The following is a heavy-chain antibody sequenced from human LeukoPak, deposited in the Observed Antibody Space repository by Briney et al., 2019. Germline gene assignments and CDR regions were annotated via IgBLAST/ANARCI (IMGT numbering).Heavy chain of an antibody. J-gene: IGHJ5*02. D-gene: IGHD3-3*01. V-gene: IGHV4-34*01. Sequence: SETLSLTCAVYGGSFSGYYWSWIRQPPGKGLEWIGEINHSGSTNYNPSLKSRVTISVDTSKNQFSLKLSSVTAADTAVYYCARGGSPRFGVDIADRLRYNWFDPWGQGTLVTVSS. CDR2: INHSGST. CDR3: ARGGSPRFGVDIADRLRYNWFDP. CDR1: GGSFSGYY.